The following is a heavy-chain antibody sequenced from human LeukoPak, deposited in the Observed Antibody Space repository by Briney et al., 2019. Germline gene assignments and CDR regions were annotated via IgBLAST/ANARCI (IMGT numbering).Heavy chain of an antibody. CDR1: GYTFTGYY. J-gene: IGHJ3*01. Sequence: ASVKVSCKASGYTFTGYYMHWVRQAPGQGLEWMGWINPNSGGTNYAQKFQGRVTMTRDTSISTAYMELSRLRSDDTAVYYCARGNAFCNSGSYIGAFDVWGQGTMVTVPS. CDR2: INPNSGGT. D-gene: IGHD1-26*01. V-gene: IGHV1-2*02. CDR3: ARGNAFCNSGSYIGAFDV.